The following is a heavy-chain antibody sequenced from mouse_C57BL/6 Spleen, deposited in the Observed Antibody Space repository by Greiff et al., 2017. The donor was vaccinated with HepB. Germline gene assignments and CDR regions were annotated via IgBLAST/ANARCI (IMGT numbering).Heavy chain of an antibody. CDR1: GFTFSDYY. J-gene: IGHJ1*03. CDR2: INYDGSST. D-gene: IGHD1-1*01. V-gene: IGHV5-16*01. Sequence: EVKLMESEGGLVQPGSSMKLSCTASGFTFSDYYMAWVRQVPEKGLEWVANINYDGSSTYYLDSLKSRFIISRDNAKNILYLQMSSLKSEDTATYYCSRDGYYGSSDWYFDVWGTGTTVTVSS. CDR3: SRDGYYGSSDWYFDV.